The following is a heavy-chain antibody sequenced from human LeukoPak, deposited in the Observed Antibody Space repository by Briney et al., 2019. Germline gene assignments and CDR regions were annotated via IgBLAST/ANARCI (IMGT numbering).Heavy chain of an antibody. D-gene: IGHD2-21*02. CDR2: IYYSGST. CDR1: GGSISSSSYY. J-gene: IGHJ6*02. CDR3: ARDLCGGDCYAYYYYGMDV. V-gene: IGHV4-39*07. Sequence: SETLSLTCTVSGGSISSSSYYWGWIRQPPGKGLEWIGSIYYSGSTYYNPSLKSRVTISVDTSKNQFSLKLSSVTAADTAVYYCARDLCGGDCYAYYYYGMDVWGQGTTVTVSS.